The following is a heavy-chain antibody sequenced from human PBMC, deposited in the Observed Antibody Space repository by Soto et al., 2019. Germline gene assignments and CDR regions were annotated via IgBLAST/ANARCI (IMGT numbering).Heavy chain of an antibody. CDR1: GGSISSSNW. CDR3: ARVRGSYYYGMDV. J-gene: IGHJ6*02. V-gene: IGHV4-4*02. CDR2: IYHSGST. D-gene: IGHD1-26*01. Sequence: QVQLQESGPGLVKPSGTLSLTCAVSGGSISSSNWWSWVRQPPGKGLEWIGEIYHSGSTNYNPSLTSRVTISVGKSQNHLSLKLSSVPAADTAVYYCARVRGSYYYGMDVWGQGTTVTVSS.